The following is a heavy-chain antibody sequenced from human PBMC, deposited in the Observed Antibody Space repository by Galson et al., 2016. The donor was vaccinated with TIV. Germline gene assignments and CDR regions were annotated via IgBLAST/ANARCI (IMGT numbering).Heavy chain of an antibody. Sequence: SVKVSCKASGYTFRNYGITWIRQAPGQGLEWMGWMSADNGNTNYAQKFQGRVTLTTETSTSTASMELRGLTSDDTAMYYCARAADTWNDVSFDYWGQGTLVTVSS. CDR1: GYTFRNYG. CDR2: MSADNGNT. CDR3: ARAADTWNDVSFDY. V-gene: IGHV1-18*01. D-gene: IGHD1-1*01. J-gene: IGHJ4*02.